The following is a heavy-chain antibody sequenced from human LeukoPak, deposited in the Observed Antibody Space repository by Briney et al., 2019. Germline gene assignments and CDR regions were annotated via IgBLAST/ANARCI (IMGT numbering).Heavy chain of an antibody. CDR2: IIPIFGTA. D-gene: IGHD2-2*01. Sequence: ASVKVSCKASGGTFSSYAISWVRQAPGQGLEWRGGIIPIFGTANYAQKFQGRVTITADESTSTAYMELSSLRSEDTAVYYCARERPYCSSTSCYLDYYYMDVWGKGTTVTVSS. J-gene: IGHJ6*03. V-gene: IGHV1-69*13. CDR1: GGTFSSYA. CDR3: ARERPYCSSTSCYLDYYYMDV.